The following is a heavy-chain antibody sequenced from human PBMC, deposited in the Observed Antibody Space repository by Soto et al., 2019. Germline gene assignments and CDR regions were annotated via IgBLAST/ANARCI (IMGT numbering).Heavy chain of an antibody. CDR2: ISAYNGNT. J-gene: IGHJ6*03. V-gene: IGHV1-18*01. CDR3: ARGSSSNSPYYYYYYYMDV. CDR1: GYTFTSYG. D-gene: IGHD6-6*01. Sequence: QVQLVQSGAEVKKPGASVKVSCKASGYTFTSYGISWVRQAPGQGLEWMGWISAYNGNTNYAQKLQGRVTMTTDTSTSTAYMELRSLRSDDTVVYYCARGSSSNSPYYYYYYYMDVWGKGTTVTVSS.